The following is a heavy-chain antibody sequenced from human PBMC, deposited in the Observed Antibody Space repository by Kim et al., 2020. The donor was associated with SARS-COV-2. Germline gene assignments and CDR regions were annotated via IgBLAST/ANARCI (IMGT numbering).Heavy chain of an antibody. J-gene: IGHJ4*02. V-gene: IGHV1-69*13. CDR1: GGTFSSYA. D-gene: IGHD3-22*01. CDR3: ARDLERTYYYDSSGYYSAFDY. CDR2: IIPIFGTA. Sequence: SVKVSCKASGGTFSSYAISWVRQAPGQGLEWMGGIIPIFGTANYAQKFQGRVTITADESTSTAYMELSSLRSEDTAVYYCARDLERTYYYDSSGYYSAFDYWGEGTLVTVSS.